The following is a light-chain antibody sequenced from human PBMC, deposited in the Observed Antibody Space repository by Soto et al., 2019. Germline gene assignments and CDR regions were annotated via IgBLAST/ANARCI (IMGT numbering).Light chain of an antibody. Sequence: ELVLTQSPGTLSLAPGERATLSCRASQSVDSSTLAWYHQKPGQAPRLLISGASNRASGIPDRFSGSGSGTDFTLTISRLEPEDFAVYYCQHFDDSLTFGGGTKVEIK. CDR1: QSVDSST. CDR2: GAS. V-gene: IGKV3-20*01. J-gene: IGKJ4*01. CDR3: QHFDDSLT.